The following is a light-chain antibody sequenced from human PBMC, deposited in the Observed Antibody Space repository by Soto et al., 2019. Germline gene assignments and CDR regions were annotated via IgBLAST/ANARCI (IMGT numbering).Light chain of an antibody. CDR2: EVS. CDR3: SSFTISRNTVI. Sequence: QSALTQPASVSGSPGQSITISCTGTSSDVGGYNFVSWYQKHPGKAPKLMIYEVSNRPSGVSNRFSGSKSGNTASLTISGLQAEDEADYYCSSFTISRNTVIFGGGTKLTVL. V-gene: IGLV2-14*01. J-gene: IGLJ2*01. CDR1: SSDVGGYNF.